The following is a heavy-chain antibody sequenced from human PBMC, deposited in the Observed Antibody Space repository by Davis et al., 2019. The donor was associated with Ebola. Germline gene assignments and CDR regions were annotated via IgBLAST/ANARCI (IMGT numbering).Heavy chain of an antibody. V-gene: IGHV4-61*01. CDR1: GGSVRSGSYY. CDR2: TYYSGST. J-gene: IGHJ3*02. CDR3: ARLVVAATWAFDI. Sequence: MPSETLSLTCPVSGGSVRSGSYYWSWLRQPPGKGLEWIGYTYYSGSTNYNPSLKSRVTISVDTSKNQFSLKLSSVTAADTAVYYCARLVVAATWAFDIWGQGTMVTVSS. D-gene: IGHD2-15*01.